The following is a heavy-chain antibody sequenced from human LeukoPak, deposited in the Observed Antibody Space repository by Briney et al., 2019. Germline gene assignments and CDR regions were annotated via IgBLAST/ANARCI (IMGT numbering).Heavy chain of an antibody. D-gene: IGHD3-9*01. CDR1: GGSMRSYY. Sequence: SETLSLTCTVSGGSMRSYYWSWIRQPPGKGLEWIGYIYYSGSTNYNPSLKSRVTISVDTSKNQFSLKLSSVTAADTAVYYCARCGVLRYFDWLLGFDPWGQGTLVTVSS. V-gene: IGHV4-59*08. CDR2: IYYSGST. CDR3: ARCGVLRYFDWLLGFDP. J-gene: IGHJ5*02.